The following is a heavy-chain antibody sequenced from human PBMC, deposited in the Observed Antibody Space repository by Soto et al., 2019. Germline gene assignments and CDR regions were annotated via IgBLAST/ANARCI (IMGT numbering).Heavy chain of an antibody. V-gene: IGHV4-4*02. CDR2: IYHSGST. D-gene: IGHD3-3*01. J-gene: IGHJ6*02. CDR3: ARRAERPRYDFWSGSQDYYGMDV. Sequence: GTLSLTCAVSGGSISSSNWWSWVRQPPGKGLEWIGEIYHSGSTNYNPSLKSRVTISVDKSKNQFSLKLSSVTAADTAVYYCARRAERPRYDFWSGSQDYYGMDVWGQGTTVTSP. CDR1: GGSISSSNW.